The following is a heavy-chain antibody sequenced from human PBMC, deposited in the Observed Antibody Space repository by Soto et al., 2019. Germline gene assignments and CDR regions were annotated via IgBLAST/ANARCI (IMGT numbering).Heavy chain of an antibody. CDR3: LRDGQYITDGFDI. V-gene: IGHV3-23*01. Sequence: EAQLLESGGDLVQPGGSLRLSCAASGFTFSSHGMGWVRQAPGKGLEWISGLSRGGGSTYYADSVKGRFTISRDNSKNTLDLIMHSPRADDTALYYCLRDGQYITDGFDIWGQGTMVTVSS. D-gene: IGHD1-20*01. CDR1: GFTFSSHG. J-gene: IGHJ3*02. CDR2: LSRGGGST.